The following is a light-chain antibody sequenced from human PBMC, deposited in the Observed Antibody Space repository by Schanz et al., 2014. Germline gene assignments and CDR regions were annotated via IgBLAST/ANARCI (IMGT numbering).Light chain of an antibody. J-gene: IGLJ2*01. CDR2: EVT. CDR3: SSYTSSSSVV. CDR1: SSDVGGYNF. V-gene: IGLV2-8*01. Sequence: ASVPPPPSASGSPGQSVTISCTGTSSDVGGYNFVSWYQQHPGKAPKLMIYEVTKRPSGVPDRFSGSKSGNTASLTVSGLQAEDEADYYCSSYTSSSSVVFGGGTKLTVL.